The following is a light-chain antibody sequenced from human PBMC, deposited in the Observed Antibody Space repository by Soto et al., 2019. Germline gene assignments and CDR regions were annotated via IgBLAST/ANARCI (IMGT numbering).Light chain of an antibody. CDR2: TAS. CDR3: QKYNSAPPT. CDR1: QGISNY. J-gene: IGKJ1*01. Sequence: DIQMTQSPSSLSASVGDRVTITFRASQGISNYLAWYQQKPGKVPKLLIYTASTLQSGVPSRFSGSGSGTDFTPTISSLQPEDVATYYCQKYNSAPPTFGQGTKVDI. V-gene: IGKV1-27*01.